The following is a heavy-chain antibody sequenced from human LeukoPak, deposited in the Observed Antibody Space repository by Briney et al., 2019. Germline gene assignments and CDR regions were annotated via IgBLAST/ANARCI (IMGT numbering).Heavy chain of an antibody. CDR1: GGTFSSYT. V-gene: IGHV1-69*04. CDR2: IIPILGIA. D-gene: IGHD2-15*01. Sequence: SVKVSCKASGGTFSSYTISWVRQAPGQGLEWMGRIIPILGIANYAQKFQGRATITADKSTSTAYMELSSLRSEDTAVYYCARDDCSGGSCYSPGRHFDYWGQGTLVTVSS. J-gene: IGHJ4*02. CDR3: ARDDCSGGSCYSPGRHFDY.